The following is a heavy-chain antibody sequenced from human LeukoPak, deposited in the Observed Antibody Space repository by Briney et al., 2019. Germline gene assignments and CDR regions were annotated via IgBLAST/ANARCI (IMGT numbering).Heavy chain of an antibody. CDR2: INTNTGNP. CDR1: GYTFTSYA. Sequence: ASVKVSCKASGYTFTSYAMNWVRQAPGQGLEWMGWINTNTGNPTYAQGFTGRFVFSLDTSVSTAYLQISSLKAEDTAVYYCARDLGCSSTSCYDVSPYYYGMDVWGQGTTVTVSS. CDR3: ARDLGCSSTSCYDVSPYYYGMDV. J-gene: IGHJ6*02. V-gene: IGHV7-4-1*02. D-gene: IGHD2-2*01.